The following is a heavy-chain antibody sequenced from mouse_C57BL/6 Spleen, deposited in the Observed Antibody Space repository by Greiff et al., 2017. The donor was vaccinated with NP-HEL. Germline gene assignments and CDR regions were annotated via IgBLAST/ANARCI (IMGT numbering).Heavy chain of an antibody. CDR2: INPSNGGT. CDR1: GYTFTSYW. D-gene: IGHD1-1*01. V-gene: IGHV1-53*01. Sequence: QVHVKQPGTELVKPGASVKLSCKASGYTFTSYWMHWVKQRPGQGLEWIGNINPSNGGTNYNEKFKSKATLTVDKSSSTAYMQLSSLTSEDSAVYYCAITTVVEYYFDYWGQGTTLTVSS. CDR3: AITTVVEYYFDY. J-gene: IGHJ2*01.